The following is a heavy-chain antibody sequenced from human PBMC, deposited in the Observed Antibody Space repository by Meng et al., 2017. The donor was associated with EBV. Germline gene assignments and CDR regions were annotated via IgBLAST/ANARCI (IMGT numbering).Heavy chain of an antibody. J-gene: IGHJ5*02. D-gene: IGHD6-19*01. CDR1: GDSVSSFYY. Sequence: QLQLRESVPGQVKPSETLSLARTVSGDSVSSFYYWGWMRQPPGRGLEWVGSVHYTGSTYYSPSLKSRVTVSVDTSKNQFSLRLTSVTAADTAVYYCARPFPSWQSPRLDPFGAWGQGTLVTVS. CDR3: ARPFPSWQSPRLDPFGA. V-gene: IGHV4-39*01. CDR2: VHYTGST.